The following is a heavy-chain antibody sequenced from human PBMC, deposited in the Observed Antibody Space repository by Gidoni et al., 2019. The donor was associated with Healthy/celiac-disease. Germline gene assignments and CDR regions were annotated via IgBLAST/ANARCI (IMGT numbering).Heavy chain of an antibody. V-gene: IGHV3-30*02. J-gene: IGHJ3*02. CDR1: GFSFSSYG. Sequence: VQLVESGGGVVQPGGSLRLSCPASGFSFSSYGMHWVRQSPGKGLEWVAFIPYDASNKYHADSVKGRFSISRDNSKNTLYLQMNSLRADDTAVYYCAKASGYADAFDMWGQGTMITVSS. CDR3: AKASGYADAFDM. CDR2: IPYDASNK. D-gene: IGHD3-3*01.